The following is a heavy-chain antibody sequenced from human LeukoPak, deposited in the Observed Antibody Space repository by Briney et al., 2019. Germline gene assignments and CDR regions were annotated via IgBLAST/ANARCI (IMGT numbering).Heavy chain of an antibody. D-gene: IGHD6-13*01. J-gene: IGHJ4*02. CDR3: ARVWAGYRN. CDR1: GGTFSSYA. CDR2: MKPNSGNT. Sequence: ASVKVSCKASGGTFSSYAISWVRQAPGQGLEWMGWMKPNSGNTGYAQKFQGRVTMTRNTSISTAYMELSSLTSEDTAVYYCARVWAGYRNWGQGTLVTVSS. V-gene: IGHV1-8*02.